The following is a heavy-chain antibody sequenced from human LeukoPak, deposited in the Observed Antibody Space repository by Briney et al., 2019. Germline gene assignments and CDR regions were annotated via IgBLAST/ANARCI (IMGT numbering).Heavy chain of an antibody. Sequence: SETLSLTCAVYGGSFSGYYWSWIRQPPGKGLEWIGEINHSGSTNYNPSLKSRVTISVDTSKNQFSLKLSSVTAADTAVYYCARGGHYYGSGSYPPHYSYYGMDVWGQGTTVTVSS. D-gene: IGHD3-10*01. CDR1: GGSFSGYY. CDR3: ARGGHYYGSGSYPPHYSYYGMDV. V-gene: IGHV4-34*01. CDR2: INHSGST. J-gene: IGHJ6*02.